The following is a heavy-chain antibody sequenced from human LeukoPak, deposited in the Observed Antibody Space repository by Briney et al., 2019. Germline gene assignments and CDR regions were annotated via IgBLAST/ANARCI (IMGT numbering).Heavy chain of an antibody. Sequence: PSETLSLTCTVSGGSISSYYGSWIRQSPGKGLEWIANIYYTGTPYYNPSLQSRVTISVDMSKNQISLKLSTVTAADTAVYYCARVKATVTSFDIWGQGTMVTVSS. CDR2: IYYTGTP. V-gene: IGHV4-59*01. J-gene: IGHJ3*02. D-gene: IGHD2/OR15-2a*01. CDR3: ARVKATVTSFDI. CDR1: GGSISSYY.